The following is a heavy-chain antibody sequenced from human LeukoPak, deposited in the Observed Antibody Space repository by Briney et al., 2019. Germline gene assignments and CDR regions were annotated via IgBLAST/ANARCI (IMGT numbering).Heavy chain of an antibody. CDR3: ARGLFGELSPCY. V-gene: IGHV1-8*01. D-gene: IGHD3-10*02. CDR2: MNPNSGNT. J-gene: IGHJ4*02. CDR1: GYTFTSYD. Sequence: ASVKVPCKASGYTFTSYDINWVRQATGQGLEWMGWMNPNSGNTGYAQKFQGRVTMTRNTSISTAYMELSSLRSEDTAVYYCARGLFGELSPCYWGQGTLVTVSS.